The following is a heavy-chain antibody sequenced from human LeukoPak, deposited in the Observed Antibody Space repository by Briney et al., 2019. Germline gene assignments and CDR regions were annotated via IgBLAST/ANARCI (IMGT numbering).Heavy chain of an antibody. CDR2: VSSSSSYI. D-gene: IGHD3-9*01. V-gene: IGHV3-21*01. Sequence: GGSLRLSCAASGFTFSSYGMNWVRQAPGKGLEWVSSVSSSSSYIYYADSVKGRFTISRDNAKNSLYLQMNSLRAEDTAVYYCARVLHFDWLLYHWGQGTLVTVSS. J-gene: IGHJ5*02. CDR3: ARVLHFDWLLYH. CDR1: GFTFSSYG.